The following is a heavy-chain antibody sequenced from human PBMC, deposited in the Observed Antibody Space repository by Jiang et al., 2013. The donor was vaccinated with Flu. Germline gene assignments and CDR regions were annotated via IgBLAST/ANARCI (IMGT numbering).Heavy chain of an antibody. CDR3: AREGRVPRGLDV. J-gene: IGHJ6*02. Sequence: GLVKPSETLSLTCSVSGGSMNNYYWSWIRQPPGKGLEWIGYIYYRGSTIYNPSLQSRATISLHTSKNQFSLNLTSVTAADTAVYYCAREGRVPRGLDVWGQGTTVTVSS. V-gene: IGHV4-59*12. CDR2: IYYRGST. D-gene: IGHD5-24*01. CDR1: GGSMNNYY.